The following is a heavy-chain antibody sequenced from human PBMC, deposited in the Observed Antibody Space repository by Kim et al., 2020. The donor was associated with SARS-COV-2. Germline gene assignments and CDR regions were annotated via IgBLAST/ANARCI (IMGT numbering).Heavy chain of an antibody. D-gene: IGHD6-19*01. CDR3: ARDLYFLGSGWTFDD. J-gene: IGHJ4*01. V-gene: IGHV3-9*01. Sequence: DSVKGRFTISRDNAKNSLYLQMNSLRAEDTALYYCARDLYFLGSGWTFDDWGQGTLVTVSS.